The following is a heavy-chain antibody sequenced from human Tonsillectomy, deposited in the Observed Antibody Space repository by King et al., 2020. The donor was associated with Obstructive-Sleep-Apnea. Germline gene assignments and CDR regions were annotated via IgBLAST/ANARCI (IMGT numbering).Heavy chain of an antibody. D-gene: IGHD2-2*01. CDR1: GGSISSSSYY. J-gene: IGHJ6*02. V-gene: IGHV4-39*07. CDR3: AGEGDIVVVPAANMDV. CDR2: IYYSGST. Sequence: VQLQESGPGLVKPSETLSLTCTVSGGSISSSSYYWGWIRQPPGKGLEWIGSIYYSGSTYYNPSLKSRVTISVDTSKNQFSLKLSSVTAADTAVYYCAGEGDIVVVPAANMDVWGQGTTVTVSS.